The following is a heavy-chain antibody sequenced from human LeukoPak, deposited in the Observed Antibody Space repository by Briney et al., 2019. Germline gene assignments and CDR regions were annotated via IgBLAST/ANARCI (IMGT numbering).Heavy chain of an antibody. V-gene: IGHV3-30-3*01. CDR1: GFAFSILA. Sequence: GGSLRLSCAVSGFAFSILAMHWVRQAPGKGLEWVAFISHDGNNQYYADSVKGRFTISRDNSKNTLYLQMNNLRAEDTAIYYCARVGSRYCSGANCYDGFWGQGTLVSVSS. D-gene: IGHD2-15*01. CDR3: ARVGSRYCSGANCYDGF. J-gene: IGHJ4*02. CDR2: ISHDGNNQ.